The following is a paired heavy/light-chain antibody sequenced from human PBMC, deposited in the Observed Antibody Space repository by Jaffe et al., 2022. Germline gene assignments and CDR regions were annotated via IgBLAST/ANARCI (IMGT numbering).Light chain of an antibody. V-gene: IGLV2-14*03. CDR2: DVS. Sequence: QSALTQPASVSGSPGQSITISCTGTSSDVGGYNFVSWYQQHPGKAPKLMIYDVSNRPSGVSNRFSGSKSGNTASLTISGLQAEDEADYYCSSYTSSSTVVFGGGTKLTVL. J-gene: IGLJ3*02. CDR1: SSDVGGYNF. CDR3: SSYTSSSTVV.
Heavy chain of an antibody. CDR3: ARVRAGSQNEFWTGYQLDYNYYMDV. J-gene: IGHJ6*03. D-gene: IGHD3-3*01. V-gene: IGHV4-59*01. CDR2: IYHSGST. Sequence: QVQLQESGPGLVKPSETLSLTCTVSGGSISSYYWSWIRQPPGKGLEWIGYIYHSGSTNYNPSLKSRVTTSVDTSKNQFSLNLSSVTAADTAVYYCARVRAGSQNEFWTGYQLDYNYYMDVWGKGTTVTASS. CDR1: GGSISSYY.